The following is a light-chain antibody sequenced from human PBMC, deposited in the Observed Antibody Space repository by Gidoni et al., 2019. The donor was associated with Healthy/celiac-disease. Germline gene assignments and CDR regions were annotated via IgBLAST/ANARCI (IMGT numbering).Light chain of an antibody. J-gene: IGKJ2*01. CDR3: QHSYSTPPA. V-gene: IGKV1-39*01. CDR1: QSISSY. Sequence: EIQMTQYPPSLSASVGARVTIICRASQSISSYLNWYQQKPGKAHKLMFYAASRLQSGFPTRCSGRGCGTDFTITISSLHHEDFATYYCQHSYSTPPAFGQGTKLEIK. CDR2: AAS.